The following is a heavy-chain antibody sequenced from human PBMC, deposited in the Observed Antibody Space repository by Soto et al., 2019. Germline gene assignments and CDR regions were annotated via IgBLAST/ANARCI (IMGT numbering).Heavy chain of an antibody. CDR3: VRDQQWLLPVPLNFDY. D-gene: IGHD6-19*01. Sequence: QIQLVQSGAEVKKPGASVKVSCKASGFTFSDYGFSWVRQAPGRGLEWMGWISAFNGETNYTQKSEGRVAMTTAAATTTAYMELRSLTVDDTAVYYCVRDQQWLLPVPLNFDYWGQGTVVTVSS. V-gene: IGHV1-18*01. CDR2: ISAFNGET. CDR1: GFTFSDYG. J-gene: IGHJ4*02.